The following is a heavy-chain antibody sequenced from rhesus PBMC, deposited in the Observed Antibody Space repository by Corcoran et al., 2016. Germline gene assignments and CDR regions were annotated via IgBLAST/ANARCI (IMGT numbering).Heavy chain of an antibody. D-gene: IGHD5-24*01. CDR2: ISSDWSST. J-gene: IGHJ3*01. CDR3: AKEGWGSVGAFDF. CDR1: GFTFSSYW. Sequence: EVQLVESGGGLVQPGGSLRLSCAASGFTFSSYWMYWVRQALGKGREWVSSISSDWSSTSDADSVKGRFTISRENAKNSLYLQMNSLRAEDPAVYYCAKEGWGSVGAFDFCGQGLRVTVSS. V-gene: IGHV3-119*01.